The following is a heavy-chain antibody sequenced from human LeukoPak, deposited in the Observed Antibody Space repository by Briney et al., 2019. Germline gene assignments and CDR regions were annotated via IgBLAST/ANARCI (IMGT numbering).Heavy chain of an antibody. CDR2: IKQDGSEK. V-gene: IGHV3-7*01. CDR3: ARDYPLRERSGNYYMDV. D-gene: IGHD1-26*01. Sequence: GGSLRLSCAASGFTFSSYWMSWVRQAPGKGLEWVANIKQDGSEKYYVDSVKGRFTISRDNAKNSLYLQMNSLRAEDTAVCYCARDYPLRERSGNYYMDVWGKGTTVTVSS. CDR1: GFTFSSYW. J-gene: IGHJ6*03.